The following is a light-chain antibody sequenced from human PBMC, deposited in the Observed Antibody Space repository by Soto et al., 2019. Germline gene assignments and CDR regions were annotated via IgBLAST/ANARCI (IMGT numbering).Light chain of an antibody. CDR2: AAS. Sequence: DIQLTQSPSFLSASVGDRVTITCRASQGISSYLAWYQQKPGKAPKLLIYAASSLQSGVPSRFSGSGSGTDFTLTISSLHPEDFATYYCQQSYSTPPAFGQGTKVDIK. CDR1: QGISSY. CDR3: QQSYSTPPA. V-gene: IGKV1-39*01. J-gene: IGKJ1*01.